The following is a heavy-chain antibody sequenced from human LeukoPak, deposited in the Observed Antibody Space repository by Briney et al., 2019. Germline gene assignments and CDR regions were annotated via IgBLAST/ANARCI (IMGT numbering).Heavy chain of an antibody. Sequence: GGSLRLSCAASGFTFSSYAMSWVRQAPGKGLEWVSAISGSGGSTYYADSVKGRFTISRDNSKNTLYMQMNSLRAEDTAVYYCAKGYYDYVWGSYYFDYWGQGTLVTVSS. V-gene: IGHV3-23*01. CDR2: ISGSGGST. D-gene: IGHD3-16*01. CDR1: GFTFSSYA. J-gene: IGHJ4*02. CDR3: AKGYYDYVWGSYYFDY.